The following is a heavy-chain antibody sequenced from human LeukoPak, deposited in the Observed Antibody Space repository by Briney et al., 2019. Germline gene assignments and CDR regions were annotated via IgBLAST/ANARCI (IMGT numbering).Heavy chain of an antibody. CDR2: MNPNSGNT. CDR3: ARGTIAAAGTPFFDY. D-gene: IGHD6-13*01. CDR1: GYTFTSYD. V-gene: IGHV1-8*01. Sequence: ASVKVSCKASGYTFTSYDIKWVRQPTGQGLEWMGWMNPNSGNTGYAQKFQGRVTMTRNTPISTAYMELSSLRSEDTAVYYCARGTIAAAGTPFFDYWGQGTLVTVSS. J-gene: IGHJ4*02.